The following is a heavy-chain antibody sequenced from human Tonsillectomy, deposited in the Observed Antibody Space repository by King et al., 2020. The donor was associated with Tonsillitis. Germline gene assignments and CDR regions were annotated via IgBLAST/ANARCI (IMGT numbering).Heavy chain of an antibody. CDR1: GFIFSSYA. Sequence: QLVQSGGGVVQPGRSLRLSCAASGFIFSSYAMYWVRQAPGKGLEWEAVIWYDGSKKYYADSVKGRFIISRDNSKNTLYLQMNSLRAEDTAVYYCAKVIDCSGGSCYSRYYYGMDVWGQGTTVTVSS. D-gene: IGHD2-15*01. CDR3: AKVIDCSGGSCYSRYYYGMDV. V-gene: IGHV3-33*06. CDR2: IWYDGSKK. J-gene: IGHJ6*02.